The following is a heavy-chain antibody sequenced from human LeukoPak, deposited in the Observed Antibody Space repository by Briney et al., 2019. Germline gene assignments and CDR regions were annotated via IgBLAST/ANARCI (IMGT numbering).Heavy chain of an antibody. J-gene: IGHJ4*02. D-gene: IGHD4-17*01. CDR3: ARRLRRNYFDY. V-gene: IGHV3-48*04. CDR1: GFTVSSNS. Sequence: GGSLRLSCTVSGFTVSSNSMSWVRQAPGKGLEWVSSISRSGSTKYYADSVKGRFTISRDNAKNSLYLQMNSLRAEDTAVYYCARRLRRNYFDYWGQGTLVTVSS. CDR2: ISRSGSTK.